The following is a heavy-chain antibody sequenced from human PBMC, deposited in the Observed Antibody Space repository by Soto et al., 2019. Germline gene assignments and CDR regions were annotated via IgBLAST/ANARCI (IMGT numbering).Heavy chain of an antibody. CDR3: ARGGSTMITFYYHGVDV. CDR2: INSSGSII. J-gene: IGHJ6*02. CDR1: GFTFSSYE. Sequence: GGSLRLSCAASGFTFSSYEMNWVRQAPGKGLEWVSYINSSGSIIYYAGSVKGRFTISRDNAKNSLYLQMSSLRAEDTAVYYCARGGSTMITFYYHGVDVWGQGTTVTVS. V-gene: IGHV3-48*03. D-gene: IGHD3-16*01.